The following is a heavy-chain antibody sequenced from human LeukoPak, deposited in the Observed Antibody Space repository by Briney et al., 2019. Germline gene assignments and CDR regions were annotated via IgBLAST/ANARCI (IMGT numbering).Heavy chain of an antibody. J-gene: IGHJ4*02. V-gene: IGHV3-21*01. CDR2: IISGSSYI. CDR3: ARDPQYCSGGSCYSFDF. D-gene: IGHD2-15*01. CDR1: GFTFSTYS. Sequence: MPGGSLRLSCAASGFTFSTYSMNWVRQAPGKGLEWVSSIISGSSYIYYADSVKGRFTISRDNAKNSLYLQMNSLRAEDTAVYYCARDPQYCSGGSCYSFDFWGQGTLVTVSS.